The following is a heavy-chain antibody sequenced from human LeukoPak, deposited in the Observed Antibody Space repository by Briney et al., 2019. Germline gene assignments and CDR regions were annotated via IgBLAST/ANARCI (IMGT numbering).Heavy chain of an antibody. D-gene: IGHD2-15*01. V-gene: IGHV3-15*01. CDR3: TTGWGSSINYYFDY. J-gene: IGHJ4*02. CDR2: IKSKTDGGTT. Sequence: PGGSLRLSCAASGFTFSNAWMSWVRQAPGKGLEWVGRIKSKTDGGTTDYAAPVKGRFTISRDDSKNTLYLQMNSLKTEDTAVYYCTTGWGSSINYYFDYWGQGTLVTVSS. CDR1: GFTFSNAW.